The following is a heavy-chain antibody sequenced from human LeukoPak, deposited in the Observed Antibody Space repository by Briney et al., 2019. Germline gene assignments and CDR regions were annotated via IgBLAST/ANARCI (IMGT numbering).Heavy chain of an antibody. J-gene: IGHJ4*02. Sequence: SETLSLTCTVSGGSISSYYWSWIRQPAGKGLEWIGRIYTSGSTNYNPSLKSRVTMSVETSKNQFSLKLSSVTAADTGVYYCARADYYDSSGYYPFDYWGQGTLVTVSS. V-gene: IGHV4-4*07. CDR3: ARADYYDSSGYYPFDY. CDR2: IYTSGST. D-gene: IGHD3-22*01. CDR1: GGSISSYY.